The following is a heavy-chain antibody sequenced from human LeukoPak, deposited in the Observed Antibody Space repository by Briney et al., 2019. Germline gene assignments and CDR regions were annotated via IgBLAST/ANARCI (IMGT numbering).Heavy chain of an antibody. CDR3: ARGSGSYYFPYYYGMDV. Sequence: ASVKVSCKASGYTFTCYYMHWVRQAPGKGLEWMGGFDPEDGETIYAQKFQGRVTMTEDTSTDTAYMELSSLRSEDTAVYYCARGSGSYYFPYYYGMDVWGQGTTVTVSS. J-gene: IGHJ6*02. CDR1: GYTFTCYY. D-gene: IGHD3-10*01. CDR2: FDPEDGET. V-gene: IGHV1-24*01.